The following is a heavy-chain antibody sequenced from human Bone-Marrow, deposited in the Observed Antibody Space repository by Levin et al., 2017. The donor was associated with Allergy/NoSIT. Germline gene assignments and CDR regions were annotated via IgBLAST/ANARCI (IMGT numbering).Heavy chain of an antibody. Sequence: GGSLRLSCAASGFMFSGSTMHWVRQASGKGLEWVGHVGTNANNYATEYGASVKGRFTISRDDSKNTAYLQMTSLKTEDTAVYYCTRFGARWSAFDIWGQGTKVTVSS. CDR3: TRFGARWSAFDI. V-gene: IGHV3-73*01. J-gene: IGHJ3*02. D-gene: IGHD3-16*01. CDR2: VGTNANNYAT. CDR1: GFMFSGST.